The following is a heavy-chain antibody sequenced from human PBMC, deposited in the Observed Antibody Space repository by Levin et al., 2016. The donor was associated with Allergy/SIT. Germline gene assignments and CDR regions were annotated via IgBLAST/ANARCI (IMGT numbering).Heavy chain of an antibody. Sequence: WIRQPPGKGLEWVSYISSSSSTIYYADSVKGRFTISRDNAKNSLYLQMNSLRDEDTAVYYCAREGSGWEIWFDPWGQGTLVTVSS. CDR3: AREGSGWEIWFDP. D-gene: IGHD6-19*01. CDR2: ISSSSSTI. V-gene: IGHV3-48*02. J-gene: IGHJ5*02.